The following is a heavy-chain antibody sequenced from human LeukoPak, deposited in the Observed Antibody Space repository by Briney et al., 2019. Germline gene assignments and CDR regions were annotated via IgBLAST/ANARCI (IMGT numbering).Heavy chain of an antibody. J-gene: IGHJ6*02. V-gene: IGHV1-18*01. CDR2: ITAYNDNT. Sequence: ASVKVSCKASGYTFTSYGISWVRQAPGQGLEWMGWITAYNDNTNYAQKLQGRVTMTTDTSTSTAYMELRSLRSDDTAVYYCARYRSTVVVVAVLPSDYYYGMDVWGQGTTVTVSS. D-gene: IGHD2-15*01. CDR1: GYTFTSYG. CDR3: ARYRSTVVVVAVLPSDYYYGMDV.